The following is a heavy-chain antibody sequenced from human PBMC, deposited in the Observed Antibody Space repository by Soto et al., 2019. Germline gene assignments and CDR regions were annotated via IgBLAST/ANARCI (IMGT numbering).Heavy chain of an antibody. CDR2: IIPIFGTA. D-gene: IGHD2-15*01. CDR1: GGTFSSYA. J-gene: IGHJ3*02. Sequence: QVQLVQSGAEVKKPGSSVKVSCKASGGTFSSYAISWVRQAPGQGLEWMGGIIPIFGTANYAQKFQRRVTITADESTSTAYMELSSLRSEDTAVYYCARRAGYCSGGSCFGAFDIWCQGTMVTVSS. CDR3: ARRAGYCSGGSCFGAFDI. V-gene: IGHV1-69*01.